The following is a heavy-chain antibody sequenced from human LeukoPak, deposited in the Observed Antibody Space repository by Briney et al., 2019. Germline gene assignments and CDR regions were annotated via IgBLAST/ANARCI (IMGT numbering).Heavy chain of an antibody. D-gene: IGHD1-1*01. CDR1: GLTFSEAW. CDR2: LKSKNSGETT. Sequence: NSGGSLRLSCVASGLTFSEAWMSWVRQAPGKGLEWVGRLKSKNSGETTDYAAPVQGRFTISRDDSKNTLYLVMNSLKDEDTAVYYCTDLGANLLGYWGQGTLVTVSS. CDR3: TDLGANLLGY. J-gene: IGHJ4*02. V-gene: IGHV3-15*01.